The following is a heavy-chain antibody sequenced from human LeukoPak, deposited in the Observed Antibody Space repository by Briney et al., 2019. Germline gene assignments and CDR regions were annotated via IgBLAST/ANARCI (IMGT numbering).Heavy chain of an antibody. V-gene: IGHV3-23*01. D-gene: IGHD3-9*01. CDR1: GFTFSSYG. CDR2: ISGSGGNT. Sequence: GGSLRLSCAASGFTFSSYGMSWVRQAPGKGLEWVSTISGSGGNTYYTDSVKGRFTISRDNAKNSLYLQMNSLRAEDTAVYYCAKSILTGYYREGNYFDYWGQGTLVTVSS. CDR3: AKSILTGYYREGNYFDY. J-gene: IGHJ4*02.